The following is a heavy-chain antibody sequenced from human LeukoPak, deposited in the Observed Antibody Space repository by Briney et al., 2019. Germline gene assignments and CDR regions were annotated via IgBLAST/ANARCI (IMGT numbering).Heavy chain of an antibody. D-gene: IGHD4-17*01. CDR2: IYYSGST. Sequence: PSETLSLTCAVYGGSFSGYYWSWIRQPPGKGLEWIGSIYYSGSTYYNPSLKSRVTISVDTSKNQFSLKLSSVTAADTAVYYCARLYGDYVSYYYYMDVWGKGTTVTISS. CDR1: GGSFSGYY. V-gene: IGHV4-34*01. CDR3: ARLYGDYVSYYYYMDV. J-gene: IGHJ6*03.